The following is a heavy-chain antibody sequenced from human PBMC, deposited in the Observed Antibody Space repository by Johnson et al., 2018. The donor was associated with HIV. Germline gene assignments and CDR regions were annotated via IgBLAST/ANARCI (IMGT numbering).Heavy chain of an antibody. Sequence: MLLVESGGGVVQPGRSLRLSCAASGFTFSDYYMSWVRQAPGTGLEWVGRTRNNANSYTTEYAASVTGRFTISRDDSKNSLYLQMNSLRAEDTAVYYCARDDGGGGDAFDIWGQGTMVTVSS. J-gene: IGHJ3*02. CDR1: GFTFSDYY. D-gene: IGHD2-15*01. CDR2: TRNNANSYTT. V-gene: IGHV3-72*01. CDR3: ARDDGGGGDAFDI.